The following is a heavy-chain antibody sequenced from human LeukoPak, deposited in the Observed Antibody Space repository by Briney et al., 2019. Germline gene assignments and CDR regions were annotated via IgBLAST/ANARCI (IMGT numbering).Heavy chain of an antibody. D-gene: IGHD5-12*01. V-gene: IGHV3-74*01. J-gene: IGHJ4*02. CDR1: GFALSTYW. Sequence: PGGSLRLSCVAFGFALSTYWMDWVRQAPGKGPVWISHISGDGSRTSYADSVKGRFTIFRDNAKNTLYLQMNSLRAEDTAVYYCGRNRGYDALDYWGQGTLVTVSS. CDR2: ISGDGSRT. CDR3: GRNRGYDALDY.